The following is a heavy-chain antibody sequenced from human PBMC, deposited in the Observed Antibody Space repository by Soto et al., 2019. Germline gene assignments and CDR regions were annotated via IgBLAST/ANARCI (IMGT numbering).Heavy chain of an antibody. CDR1: GYTFTSYG. V-gene: IGHV1-18*01. D-gene: IGHD3-22*01. J-gene: IGHJ4*02. CDR3: ARFSERAHYYVSSMVPIVDY. CDR2: ISAYNGNT. Sequence: QVPLVQSGAEVKKPGASVQVSCKTSGYTFTSYGITWVRQAPGQGLEWMGWISAYNGNTNDAQKLQGRVTMTTDTSTSTAYLVLRSLRSDDTAVYSCARFSERAHYYVSSMVPIVDYRGEGTLVTVSS.